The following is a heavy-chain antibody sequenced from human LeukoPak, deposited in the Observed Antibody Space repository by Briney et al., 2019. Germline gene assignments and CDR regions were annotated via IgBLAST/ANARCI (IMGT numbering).Heavy chain of an antibody. CDR3: ASAMTAFDSSGYYTSEYFEN. CDR1: GLYFSSYE. J-gene: IGHJ4*02. V-gene: IGHV3-48*03. Sequence: GGSLRLSCAVSGLYFSSYEMNWVRQAPGKGPEWISYISSSGNGKYYADSVKGRFTMSRDNAKNAVYLQMNGLRADDTALYYCASAMTAFDSSGYYTSEYFENWGQGTLVTVSS. CDR2: ISSSGNGK. D-gene: IGHD3-22*01.